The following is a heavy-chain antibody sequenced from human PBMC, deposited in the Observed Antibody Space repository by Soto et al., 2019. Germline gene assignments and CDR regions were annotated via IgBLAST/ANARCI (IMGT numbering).Heavy chain of an antibody. CDR3: ARDRGSGWFNY. CDR2: INPNSGGT. J-gene: IGHJ4*02. D-gene: IGHD6-19*01. V-gene: IGHV1-2*02. Sequence: ASVKVSCKASGYTFTSYYMHWVRQAPGQGLEWMGIINPNSGGTNYAQKFQGRVTMTRDTSISTAYMELSRLRSDDTAVYYCARDRGSGWFNYGGQGTLVAVSS. CDR1: GYTFTSYY.